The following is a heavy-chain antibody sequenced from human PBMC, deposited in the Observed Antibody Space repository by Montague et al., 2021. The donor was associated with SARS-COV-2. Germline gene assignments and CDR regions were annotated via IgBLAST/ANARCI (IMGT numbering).Heavy chain of an antibody. Sequence: SETLSLTCTVSGGSLSSIDYYWGWIRQPPGKELEWIGRIYYTGRTYYKPSLKSRVTMSVDTSENQFSLKLTSVTVADTALYYCARYGGLNEFDPWGQGTLVTVSS. J-gene: IGHJ5*02. D-gene: IGHD3-10*01. CDR2: IYYTGRT. V-gene: IGHV4-39*01. CDR1: GGSLSSIDYY. CDR3: ARYGGLNEFDP.